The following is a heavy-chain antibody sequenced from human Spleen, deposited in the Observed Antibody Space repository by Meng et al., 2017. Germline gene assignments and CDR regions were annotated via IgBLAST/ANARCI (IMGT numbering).Heavy chain of an antibody. CDR1: GFPFRSSG. Sequence: QVQLVESGGGVVQPGRSLRLSCAASGFPFRSSGMHWVRQAPGKELEWVALISYDGSNKYYADSVKGRFTISRDNSKNTLYLQMNSLRAEDTALYYCAKDEGGATYWGQGTLVTVSS. CDR3: AKDEGGATY. D-gene: IGHD1-26*01. V-gene: IGHV3-30*18. CDR2: ISYDGSNK. J-gene: IGHJ4*02.